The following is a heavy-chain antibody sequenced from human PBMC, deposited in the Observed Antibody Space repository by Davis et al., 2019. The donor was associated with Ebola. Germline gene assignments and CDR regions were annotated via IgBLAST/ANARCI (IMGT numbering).Heavy chain of an antibody. CDR3: ARDPSYYYYYGMDV. Sequence: GGSLRLSCAASGFTFSSYAMSWVRQAPGQGLEWVSAISGSGGSTYYADSVKGRFTISRDNAKNSLYLQMNSLRAEDTAVYYCARDPSYYYYYGMDVWGQGTTVTVSS. J-gene: IGHJ6*02. V-gene: IGHV3-23*01. CDR2: ISGSGGST. CDR1: GFTFSSYA.